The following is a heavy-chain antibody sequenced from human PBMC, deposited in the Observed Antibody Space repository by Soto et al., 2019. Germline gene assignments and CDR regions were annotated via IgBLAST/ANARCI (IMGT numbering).Heavy chain of an antibody. Sequence: SETLSLTCAVYGGSFSAYYWSWIRQPPGKGLEWIGEINHSGGTSYNPSLKSRVTISVDTSKSQFSLKLTSVTAADRAVYYCARGSVDTVDSSGFYEYWAQGTPVTVSS. D-gene: IGHD3-22*01. V-gene: IGHV4-34*01. CDR3: ARGSVDTVDSSGFYEY. CDR2: INHSGGT. CDR1: GGSFSAYY. J-gene: IGHJ4*02.